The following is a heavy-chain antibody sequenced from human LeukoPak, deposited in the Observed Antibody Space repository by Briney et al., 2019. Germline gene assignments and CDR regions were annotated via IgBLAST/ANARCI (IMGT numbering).Heavy chain of an antibody. Sequence: ASVKVSCKASGYTFTGYYMHWVRQAHGQGLEWMGWINPNSGGTNYAQKFQGRVTMTRDTSISTAYMELSRLRSDDTAVYYCARDRGYDSSGYGGDYYYMDVWGKGTTVTVSS. CDR3: ARDRGYDSSGYGGDYYYMDV. CDR2: INPNSGGT. J-gene: IGHJ6*03. D-gene: IGHD3-22*01. V-gene: IGHV1-2*02. CDR1: GYTFTGYY.